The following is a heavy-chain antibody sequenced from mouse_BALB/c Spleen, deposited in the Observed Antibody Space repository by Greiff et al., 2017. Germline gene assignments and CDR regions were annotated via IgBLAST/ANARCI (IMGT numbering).Heavy chain of an antibody. CDR2: IDPYNGGT. J-gene: IGHJ4*01. Sequence: VHVKQSGPELVKPGASVKVSCKASGYAFTSYNMYWVKQSHGKSLEWIGYIDPYNGGTSYNQKFKGKATLTVDKSSSTAYMHLNSLTSEDSAVYYCARTEEDLYAMDYWGQGTSVTVSS. CDR1: GYAFTSYN. V-gene: IGHV1S135*01. CDR3: ARTEEDLYAMDY.